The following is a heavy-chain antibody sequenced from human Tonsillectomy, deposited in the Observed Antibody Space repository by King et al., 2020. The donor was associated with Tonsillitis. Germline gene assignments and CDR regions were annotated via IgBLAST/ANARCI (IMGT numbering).Heavy chain of an antibody. CDR1: GGSIISGSYY. Sequence: QLQESGPGLVKPSQTLSLTCTVSGGSIISGSYYWSWLRQPAGKGLEWIGRIYSSGSTNYNPSLKSRVTISVDTSKNQFSLTLDSVTAADTAVYYWARGEMGAHYFDYWGQGTLVTVSS. J-gene: IGHJ4*02. CDR2: IYSSGST. D-gene: IGHD5-24*01. V-gene: IGHV4-61*02. CDR3: ARGEMGAHYFDY.